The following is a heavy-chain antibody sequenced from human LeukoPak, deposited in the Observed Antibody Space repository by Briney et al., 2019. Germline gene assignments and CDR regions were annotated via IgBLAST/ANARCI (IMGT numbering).Heavy chain of an antibody. Sequence: GGSLRLSCSASGFTFSAYAMHWVRQAPGKGLEYVSGISGDGGRTYYADSVKGRFTISRANSKNTLYLQMSSLRVEDTALYFCVKDRGDIVVVVAATGHYWGQGTLVTVSS. D-gene: IGHD2-15*01. J-gene: IGHJ4*02. CDR3: VKDRGDIVVVVAATGHY. CDR2: ISGDGGRT. CDR1: GFTFSAYA. V-gene: IGHV3-64D*06.